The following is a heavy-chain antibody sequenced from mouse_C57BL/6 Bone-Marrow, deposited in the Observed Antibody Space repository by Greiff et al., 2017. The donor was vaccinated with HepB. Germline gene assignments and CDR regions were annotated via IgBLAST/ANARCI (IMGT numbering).Heavy chain of an antibody. CDR2: ISSGSSTI. CDR1: GFTFSDYG. Sequence: EVKLIESGGGLVKPGGSLKLSCAASGFTFSDYGMHWVRQAPEKGLEWVAYISSGSSTIYYADTVKGRFTISRDNAKNTLFLQMTSLRSEDTAMYYCATVVATDYAMDYWGQGTSVTVSS. D-gene: IGHD1-1*01. CDR3: ATVVATDYAMDY. J-gene: IGHJ4*01. V-gene: IGHV5-17*01.